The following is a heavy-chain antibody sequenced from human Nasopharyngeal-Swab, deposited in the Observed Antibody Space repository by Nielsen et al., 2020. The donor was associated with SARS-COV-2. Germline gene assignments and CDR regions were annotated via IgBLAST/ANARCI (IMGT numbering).Heavy chain of an antibody. CDR3: AKHPDGRWFGELSYYYYGLDV. J-gene: IGHJ6*02. D-gene: IGHD3-10*01. Sequence: WIRQPPGKGLEWIASIYNRGSTYYNPSLESRLTISVDTSKNHFSLKLASVTAADTAVYYCAKHPDGRWFGELSYYYYGLDVWGQGTTVTVSS. V-gene: IGHV4-39*01. CDR2: IYNRGST.